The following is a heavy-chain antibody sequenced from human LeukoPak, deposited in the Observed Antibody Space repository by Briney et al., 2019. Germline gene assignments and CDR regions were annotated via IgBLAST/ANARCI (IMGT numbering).Heavy chain of an antibody. D-gene: IGHD5-24*01. CDR2: INHSGST. J-gene: IGHJ4*02. CDR3: ARGQRDGYKIRHFDY. V-gene: IGHV4-34*01. CDR1: GGSISSYY. Sequence: SETLSLTCTVSGGSISSYYWSWIRQPPGKGLEWIGEINHSGSTNYNPSLKGRVTISVDTSKNQFSLKLSSVTAADTAVYYCARGQRDGYKIRHFDYWGQGTLVTVSS.